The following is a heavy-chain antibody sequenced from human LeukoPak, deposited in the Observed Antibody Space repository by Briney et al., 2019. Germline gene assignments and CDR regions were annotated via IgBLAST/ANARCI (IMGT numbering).Heavy chain of an antibody. CDR1: GFTVSSNY. CDR2: ISYSGSTT. J-gene: IGHJ4*02. D-gene: IGHD1-26*01. CDR3: VRRTSGSYSDY. V-gene: IGHV4-39*01. Sequence: PGGSLRLSCAASGFTVSSNYMSWIRQPPGKGLEWIATISYSGSTTSYNPSLKSRVTISVDTSKNQFSLKLNSVTAADTAVYYCVRRTSGSYSDYWGQGTLVTVSS.